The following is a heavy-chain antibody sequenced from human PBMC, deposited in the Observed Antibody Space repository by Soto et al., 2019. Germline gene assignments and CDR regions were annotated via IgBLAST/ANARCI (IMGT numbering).Heavy chain of an antibody. J-gene: IGHJ6*02. CDR2: ISAYNGNT. CDR1: GYTFTSYG. Sequence: GASVKVSCKASGYTFTSYGISWVRQAPGQGLEWMGWISAYNGNTNYAQKLQGRVTMTTDTSTSTAYMELRSLRSDDTAVYYCARDLSGYEGGVYYYYGMDVWGQGTTVTVSS. CDR3: ARDLSGYEGGVYYYYGMDV. D-gene: IGHD5-12*01. V-gene: IGHV1-18*04.